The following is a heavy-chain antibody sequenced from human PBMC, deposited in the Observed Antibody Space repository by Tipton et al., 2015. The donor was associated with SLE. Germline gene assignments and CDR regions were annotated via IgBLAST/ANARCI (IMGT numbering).Heavy chain of an antibody. CDR2: IYYSGST. D-gene: IGHD3-22*01. Sequence: TLSLTCTVSGGSISSSSYYWGWIRQPPGKGLEWIGSIYYSGSTYYNPSLKSRVTISVDTSKNQFSLKLSSVTAADTAVYYCARENYYDSSGHEGYFDYWGQGTLVTVSS. J-gene: IGHJ4*02. V-gene: IGHV4-39*07. CDR3: ARENYYDSSGHEGYFDY. CDR1: GGSISSSSYY.